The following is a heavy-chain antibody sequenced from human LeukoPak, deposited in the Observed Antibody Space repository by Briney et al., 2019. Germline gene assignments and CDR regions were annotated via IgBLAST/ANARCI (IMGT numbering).Heavy chain of an antibody. CDR1: VYTVTYYY. CDR2: IIPNSGGT. CDR3: ARRYHDILTGYRAENWFAP. J-gene: IGHJ5*02. Sequence: ASVTVSFTSSVYTVTYYYMHWLRQTPGPGLEWMGWIIPNSGGTEYAQKFQGRVTMTRDTSISTFYMELTRLTSDDTAVYYCARRYHDILTGYRAENWFAPWGQGTLVTVSA. V-gene: IGHV1-2*02. D-gene: IGHD3-9*01.